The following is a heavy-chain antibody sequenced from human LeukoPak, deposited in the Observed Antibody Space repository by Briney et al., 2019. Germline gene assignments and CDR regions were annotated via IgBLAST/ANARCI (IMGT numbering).Heavy chain of an antibody. Sequence: GGSLRLSCAASGFTFSNYGIHWVRQAPGKGLEWVAFIQYDGSNKYYADSVKGRFTISRDNSKNTVYMQMNSLRVEDTAVYYCAKEDYYGSGSYLGYWGQGTPVTVSS. J-gene: IGHJ4*02. CDR2: IQYDGSNK. CDR1: GFTFSNYG. CDR3: AKEDYYGSGSYLGY. V-gene: IGHV3-30*02. D-gene: IGHD3-10*01.